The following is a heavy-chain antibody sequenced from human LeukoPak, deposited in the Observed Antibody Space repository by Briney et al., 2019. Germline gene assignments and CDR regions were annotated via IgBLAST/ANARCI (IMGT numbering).Heavy chain of an antibody. CDR2: IRTSSNVM. V-gene: IGHV3-48*02. CDR1: GFTVSSNY. CDR3: AREPIHYHAMDV. Sequence: PGGSLRLSCAASGFTVSSNYMNWVRQAPGKGLEWVSYIRTSSNVMYYADSVKGRFTISRDNAKNSLFLQMNSLRDEDTAVYYCAREPIHYHAMDVWGQGTAVTVSS. J-gene: IGHJ6*02.